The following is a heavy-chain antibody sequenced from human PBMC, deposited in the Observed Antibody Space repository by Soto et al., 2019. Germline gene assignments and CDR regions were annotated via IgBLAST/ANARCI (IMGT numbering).Heavy chain of an antibody. CDR3: GVDGYCSGGSSDCLGY. J-gene: IGHJ4*02. CDR2: ITPIFGPT. V-gene: IGHV1-69*06. D-gene: IGHD2-15*01. CDR1: GGTFNTYA. Sequence: QVQLVQSGAEVKKPVSSVKVSCKASGGTFNTYAINWVRQAPGKGLEWMGGITPIFGPTNYTQKFQGRVTITADITTSRANMVLSSVSTEDTAVYYCGVDGYCSGGSSDCLGYWGQGTLVTVSS.